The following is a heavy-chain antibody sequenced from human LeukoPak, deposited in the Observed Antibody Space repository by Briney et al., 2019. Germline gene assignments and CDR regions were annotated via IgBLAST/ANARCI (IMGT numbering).Heavy chain of an antibody. CDR3: ARDNSVEDTAWWFDP. CDR2: INPSGGST. V-gene: IGHV1-46*01. J-gene: IGHJ5*02. D-gene: IGHD4-23*01. Sequence: ASVKVSCKASGYTFTSYYMHWVRQAPGQGLEWMGIINPSGGSTSCAQKFQGRVTMTRDMSTSTDYMELSSLRSEDTAVYYCARDNSVEDTAWWFDPWGQGTLVTVSS. CDR1: GYTFTSYY.